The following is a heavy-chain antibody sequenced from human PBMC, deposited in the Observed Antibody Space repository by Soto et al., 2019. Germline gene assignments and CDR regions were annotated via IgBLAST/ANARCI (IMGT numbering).Heavy chain of an antibody. CDR1: GDSISSHY. V-gene: IGHV4-59*08. J-gene: IGHJ2*01. Sequence: QVQLQESGPGLVKPSETLSVTCTVSGDSISSHYWGWVRQPPGKGLEWIGYVYYDGRTGSNPSLKSRVTMSIDTSKNQLSLRLHSVTAADTAFYFCARPVGTTPAVWYFDLWGRGTLVTVSS. CDR2: VYYDGRT. CDR3: ARPVGTTPAVWYFDL. D-gene: IGHD4-17*01.